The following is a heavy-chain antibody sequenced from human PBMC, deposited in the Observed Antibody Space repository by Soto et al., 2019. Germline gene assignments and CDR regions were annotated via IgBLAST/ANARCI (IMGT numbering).Heavy chain of an antibody. CDR1: GFTFSSYG. CDR3: AKDGPICSGGNCPLSYFDY. J-gene: IGHJ4*02. D-gene: IGHD2-15*01. CDR2: ISYDGSNK. V-gene: IGHV3-30*18. Sequence: GGSLRLSCAASGFTFSSYGMHWVRQAPGKGLEWVAVISYDGSNKYYADSVKGRFTISRDNSKNTLYLQMNSLRAEDTAVYYCAKDGPICSGGNCPLSYFDYWGQGTLVTVSS.